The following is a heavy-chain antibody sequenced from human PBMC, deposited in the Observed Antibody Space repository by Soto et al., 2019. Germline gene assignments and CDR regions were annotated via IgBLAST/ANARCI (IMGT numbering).Heavy chain of an antibody. CDR1: GFTVSSNY. V-gene: IGHV3-66*01. CDR3: ARDQGSGSYYNRETWFDP. J-gene: IGHJ5*02. Sequence: GGSLRLSCAASGFTVSSNYMSWVRQAPGKGLEWVSVIYSGGSTYYADSVKGRFTISRDNSKNTLYLQMNSLRAEDTAVYYCARDQGSGSYYNRETWFDPWGQGTLVTVSS. CDR2: IYSGGST. D-gene: IGHD3-10*01.